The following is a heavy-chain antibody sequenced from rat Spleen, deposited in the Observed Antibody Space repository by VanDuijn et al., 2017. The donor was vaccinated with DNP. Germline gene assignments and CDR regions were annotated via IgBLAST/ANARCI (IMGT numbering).Heavy chain of an antibody. Sequence: EVQLQESGPGLVKPSQSLSLTCSVTGYSITNNYWGWIRQFPGNKMEYIGHISYSGRTTYNPSLKSRITITRDTSKNQVFLQCNSLTTEDTATYYCARWVYYVDYWGQGVMVTVSS. CDR2: ISYSGRT. CDR3: ARWVYYVDY. J-gene: IGHJ2*01. CDR1: GYSITNNY. V-gene: IGHV3-1*01.